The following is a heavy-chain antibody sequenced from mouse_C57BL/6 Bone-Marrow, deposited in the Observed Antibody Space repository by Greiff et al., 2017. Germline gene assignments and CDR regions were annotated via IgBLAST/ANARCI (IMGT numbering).Heavy chain of an antibody. J-gene: IGHJ3*01. CDR3: ARAYYYGSWFAY. CDR2: ISSGGSYT. CDR1: GFTFSSYG. Sequence: EVKLVESGGDLVKPGGSLKLSCAASGFTFSSYGMSWVRQTPDKRLAWVATISSGGSYTYSPDSVKGRFTLSRDNAKNTLYLQMSSLKSEDTAMYYCARAYYYGSWFAYWGQGTLVTVSA. V-gene: IGHV5-6*01. D-gene: IGHD1-1*01.